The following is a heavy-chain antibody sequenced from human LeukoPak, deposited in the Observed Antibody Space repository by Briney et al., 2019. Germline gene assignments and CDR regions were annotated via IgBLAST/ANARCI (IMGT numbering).Heavy chain of an antibody. CDR3: ARDPYSGGYSSYYYYYMDV. J-gene: IGHJ6*03. D-gene: IGHD1-26*01. Sequence: PGGSLRLSCAASGFTFSSYAMHWVRQAPGKGLEWVAVISYDGSNKYYADSVKGRFTISRDNSKNTLYLQMNSLRAEDTAVYYCARDPYSGGYSSYYYYYMDVWGKGTTVTVSS. CDR1: GFTFSSYA. V-gene: IGHV3-30*04. CDR2: ISYDGSNK.